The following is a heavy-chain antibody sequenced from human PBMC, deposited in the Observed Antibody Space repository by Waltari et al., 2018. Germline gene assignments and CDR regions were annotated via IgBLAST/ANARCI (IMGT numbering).Heavy chain of an antibody. V-gene: IGHV3-21*02. CDR3: ARGVSITETPWFAY. Sequence: EVQLVESGGGLVKPGGSLRLSCATSGFTFSPYRMNWVRQATGKGLEWVSSISSSSSNRYYADSVKGRFTISRDNAKNSMYMQLNSLRVEDTAIYHCARGVSITETPWFAYWGQGTLVTVSS. CDR1: GFTFSPYR. D-gene: IGHD5-12*01. J-gene: IGHJ4*02. CDR2: ISSSSSNR.